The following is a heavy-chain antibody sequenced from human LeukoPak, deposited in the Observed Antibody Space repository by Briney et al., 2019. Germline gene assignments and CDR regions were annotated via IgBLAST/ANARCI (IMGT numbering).Heavy chain of an antibody. D-gene: IGHD1-1*01. CDR3: AKDRRSSAWNDAFQI. CDR2: INQDASEK. V-gene: IGHV3-7*03. CDR1: GFSFSSYW. Sequence: GSLRLSCAASGFSFSSYWMSWVRQAPGMGLEWVATINQDASEKFYVDSVKGRFTISRDNAKNTLYLQMNSLRAEDTAKYYCAKDRRSSAWNDAFQIWGQGAMVTVSS. J-gene: IGHJ3*02.